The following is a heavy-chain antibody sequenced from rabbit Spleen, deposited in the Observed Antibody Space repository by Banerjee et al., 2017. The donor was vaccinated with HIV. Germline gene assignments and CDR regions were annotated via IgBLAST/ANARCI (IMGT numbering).Heavy chain of an antibody. CDR2: IAGSSSGFT. D-gene: IGHD4-1*01. V-gene: IGHV1S40*01. CDR1: GVSFSGDSY. Sequence: QSLEESGGDLVKPGASLTLTCIASGVSFSGDSYMCWVRQAPGKGLEWISCIAGSSSGFTYSATWAKGRFTCSKTSSTTVTLQMTSLTAADTATYFCARDMGVAAGYYFNLWGQGTLVTVS. CDR3: ARDMGVAAGYYFNL. J-gene: IGHJ4*01.